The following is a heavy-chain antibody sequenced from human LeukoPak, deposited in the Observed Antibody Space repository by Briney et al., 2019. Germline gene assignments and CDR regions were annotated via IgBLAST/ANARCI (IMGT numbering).Heavy chain of an antibody. CDR1: GGSISSYY. J-gene: IGHJ4*02. D-gene: IGHD6-13*01. V-gene: IGHV4-59*01. CDR2: IYYSGTT. CDR3: ARGVYIAAAQYGY. Sequence: SETLSLTCTVSGGSISSYYWSWIRQPPGKGLEWIGYIYYSGTTNYNPSLKSRVTISVDTSKDQFSLKLSSVTAADPAVYYCARGVYIAAAQYGYWGQGTLVTVSS.